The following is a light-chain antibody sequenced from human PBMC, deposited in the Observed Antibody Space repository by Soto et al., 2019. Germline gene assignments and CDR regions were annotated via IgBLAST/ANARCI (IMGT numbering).Light chain of an antibody. V-gene: IGKV3-20*01. CDR3: QQYGSSSIT. Sequence: EIVMTQSPAILSVSPGERGTLSCRASQDIGTKLAWYQQKPGQAPRLLIYDASSRATGIPDRFSGSGSGTDFTLTISRLEPEDFAMYYCQQYGSSSITFGQGTRLEIK. CDR1: QDIGTK. J-gene: IGKJ5*01. CDR2: DAS.